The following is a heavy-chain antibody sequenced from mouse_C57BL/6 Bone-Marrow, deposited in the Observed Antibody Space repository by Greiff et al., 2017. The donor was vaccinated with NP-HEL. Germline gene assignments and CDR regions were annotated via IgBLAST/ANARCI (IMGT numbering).Heavy chain of an antibody. V-gene: IGHV1-4*01. Sequence: QVHVKQSGAELARPGASVKMSCKASGYTFTSYTMHWVKQRPGQGLEWIGYINPSSGYTKYNQKFKDKATLTADKSSSTAYMQLSSLTSEDSAVYYCARYQPYYFDYWGQGTTLTVSS. CDR3: ARYQPYYFDY. CDR2: INPSSGYT. J-gene: IGHJ2*01. CDR1: GYTFTSYT.